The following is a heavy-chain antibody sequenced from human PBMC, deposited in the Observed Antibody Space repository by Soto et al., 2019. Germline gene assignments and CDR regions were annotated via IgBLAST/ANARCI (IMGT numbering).Heavy chain of an antibody. CDR3: AKDQGYGSGNRYYFDY. CDR2: ISWNSGSI. V-gene: IGHV3-9*01. D-gene: IGHD3-10*01. CDR1: GFTFDDYA. Sequence: EVQLVESGGGLVQPGRSLRLSCAASGFTFDDYAMHWVRQAPGKGLEWVSGISWNSGSIGYADSVKGRFTISRDNAKNYLYLQMNSLRAEDTALYYCAKDQGYGSGNRYYFDYWGQGTLVTVSS. J-gene: IGHJ4*02.